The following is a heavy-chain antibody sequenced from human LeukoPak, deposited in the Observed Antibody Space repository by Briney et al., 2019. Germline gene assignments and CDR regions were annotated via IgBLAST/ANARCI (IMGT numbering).Heavy chain of an antibody. V-gene: IGHV3-33*01. D-gene: IGHD4-17*01. CDR2: IWYDGSNK. Sequence: GGSLRLSCAASGFTFSSYGMHWVRQAPGKGLEWVAVIWYDGSNKYYADSVKGRFTISRDNSKNTLYLQMNSLRAEDTAVYYCARDDTTVTFFDYWGQGTLVTVSS. J-gene: IGHJ4*02. CDR3: ARDDTTVTFFDY. CDR1: GFTFSSYG.